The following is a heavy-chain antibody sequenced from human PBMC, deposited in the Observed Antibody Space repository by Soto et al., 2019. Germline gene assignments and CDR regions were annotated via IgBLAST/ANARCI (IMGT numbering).Heavy chain of an antibody. J-gene: IGHJ4*02. D-gene: IGHD1-26*01. CDR2: IYYSAST. V-gene: IGHV4-61*01. CDR3: ARSDYYGSTAY. CDR1: GVSVSRGRSY. Sequence: PSETLSLTCTVSGVSVSRGRSYWSWIRQPPGKGLEWIGYIYYSASTNYNPSLKSRVTISVDTSKNQFSLKLSSVTAADTAVYYCARSDYYGSTAYWGQGPLVTVSS.